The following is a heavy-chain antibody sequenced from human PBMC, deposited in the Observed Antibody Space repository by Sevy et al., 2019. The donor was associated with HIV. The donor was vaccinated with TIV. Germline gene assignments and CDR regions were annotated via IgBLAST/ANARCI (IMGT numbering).Heavy chain of an antibody. J-gene: IGHJ6*02. CDR2: IIPIFGTA. D-gene: IGHD2-2*01. Sequence: ASVKVSCKASGGTFSSYAISWVRQAPGQGLEWMGGIIPIFGTANYAQKFQGRVTITADESTSTAYMELSSLRSEDTAVYYCASGISGCSSTSCYHYYYGMDVWGQGTTVTVSS. CDR1: GGTFSSYA. V-gene: IGHV1-69*13. CDR3: ASGISGCSSTSCYHYYYGMDV.